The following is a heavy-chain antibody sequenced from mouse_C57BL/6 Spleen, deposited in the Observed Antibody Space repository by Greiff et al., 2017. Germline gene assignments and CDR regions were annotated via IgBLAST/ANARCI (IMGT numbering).Heavy chain of an antibody. V-gene: IGHV2-6-1*01. D-gene: IGHD1-1*01. CDR2: IWSDGST. CDR3: ARQYGSRGAWFAY. CDR1: GFSLTSYG. Sequence: VKLQQSGPGLVAPSQSLSITCTVSGFSLTSYGVHWVRQPPGKGLELLVVIWSDGSTTYNSALKSRLGISKDNSKSQVFLQMNSLQTDESAMYYCARQYGSRGAWFAYWGQGTLVTVSA. J-gene: IGHJ3*01.